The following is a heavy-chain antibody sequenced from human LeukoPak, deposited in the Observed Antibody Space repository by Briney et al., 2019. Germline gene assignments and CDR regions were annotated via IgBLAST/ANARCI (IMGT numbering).Heavy chain of an antibody. CDR1: GFTFSSYW. D-gene: IGHD4-17*01. CDR3: ARDPTVTNFHDAFDI. J-gene: IGHJ3*02. Sequence: GGSLRLSCAASGFTFSSYWMSWVRQAPGKGLEWVATIKQDGSQKEYVDSVKGRFAISRDNAKNSLYLQMNSLRAEDTAVYYCARDPTVTNFHDAFDIWGQGTMVTVSS. V-gene: IGHV3-7*05. CDR2: IKQDGSQK.